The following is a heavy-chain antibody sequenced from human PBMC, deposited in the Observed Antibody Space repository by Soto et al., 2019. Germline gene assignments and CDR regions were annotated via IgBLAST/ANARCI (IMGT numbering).Heavy chain of an antibody. D-gene: IGHD6-19*01. Sequence: EVQLVESGGGLVQPGRSLRLSCAASGFTFDDYAMHWVRQAPGKGLEWVSGISWNSGSIGYADSVKGRFTISRDNAKNSLYLQMNSLRAEDTALYYCAKDAVGYSSGGQTGWFDPWGQGTLVTVSS. J-gene: IGHJ5*02. CDR3: AKDAVGYSSGGQTGWFDP. V-gene: IGHV3-9*01. CDR2: ISWNSGSI. CDR1: GFTFDDYA.